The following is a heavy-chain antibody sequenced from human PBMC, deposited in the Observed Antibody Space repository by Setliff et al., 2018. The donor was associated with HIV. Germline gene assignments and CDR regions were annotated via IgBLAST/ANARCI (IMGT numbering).Heavy chain of an antibody. CDR1: GFSFGSHS. V-gene: IGHV3-48*01. D-gene: IGHD2-15*01. CDR2: ISSTSATI. J-gene: IGHJ5*02. Sequence: GGSLRLSCAASGFSFGSHSMAWVRQAPAKGLEWVAYISSTSATIFYADSVKGRFTISRDNDEKSLFLQMNDLRAEDSGMYYCARDPVAAVVLGFDNWFDPWGQGTLVTVSS. CDR3: ARDPVAAVVLGFDNWFDP.